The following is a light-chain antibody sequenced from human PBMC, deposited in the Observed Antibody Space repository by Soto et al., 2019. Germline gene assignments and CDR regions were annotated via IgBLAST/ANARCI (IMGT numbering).Light chain of an antibody. V-gene: IGLV2-23*02. CDR1: SSDVGSYNL. CDR2: EVS. CDR3: CSYAGSSTPLV. J-gene: IGLJ3*02. Sequence: QSVLTQPASVSGSPGQSITISCTGTSSDVGSYNLVSRYQQHPGKAPKLMIYEVSKRPSGVSHRFSGSKSGNTASLTISGLQAEDEADYYCCSYAGSSTPLVFGGGTKLTVL.